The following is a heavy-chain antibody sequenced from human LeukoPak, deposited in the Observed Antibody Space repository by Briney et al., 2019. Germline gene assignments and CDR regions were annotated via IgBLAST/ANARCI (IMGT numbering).Heavy chain of an antibody. V-gene: IGHV4-59*01. CDR1: GGSISSYY. CDR2: IYYSGST. D-gene: IGHD5-18*01. Sequence: SETLSLTCTVSGGSISSYYWSWIRQPPGKGLEWIGYIYYSGSTNYNPSLKSRVTISVDTSKNQFSLKLSSVTAADTAVYYCARGLRVRGLWLRKDWFDPWGQGTLVTVSS. J-gene: IGHJ5*02. CDR3: ARGLRVRGLWLRKDWFDP.